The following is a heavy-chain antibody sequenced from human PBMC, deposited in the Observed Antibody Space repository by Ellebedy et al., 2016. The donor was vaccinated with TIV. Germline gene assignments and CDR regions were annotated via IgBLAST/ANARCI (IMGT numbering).Heavy chain of an antibody. CDR2: INPNSGDT. CDR3: VRDLTNYGNSSY. Sequence: AASVKVSCKASGYTFTGYYIHWVRQAPGQGLEWVAWINPNSGDTAYAQNLQGRVTVTGDTSISTAYMELSRLISDDTAVYYCVRDLTNYGNSSYWGQGTLVTVSS. V-gene: IGHV1-2*02. J-gene: IGHJ4*02. D-gene: IGHD3-10*01. CDR1: GYTFTGYY.